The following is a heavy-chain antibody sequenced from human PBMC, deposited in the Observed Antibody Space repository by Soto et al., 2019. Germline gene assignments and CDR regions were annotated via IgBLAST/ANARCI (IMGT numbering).Heavy chain of an antibody. Sequence: SETLSLTXIVSGESISSSSYYWGWIRQPPGKGLEWIGSIYYSGRTYYNPSFKSRVTISIDTSKNQFSLKLSAVTATDTAVYYCARQRTTVVTQAYFDHWGQGALVTVSS. CDR3: ARQRTTVVTQAYFDH. V-gene: IGHV4-39*01. CDR2: IYYSGRT. CDR1: GESISSSSYY. D-gene: IGHD2-21*02. J-gene: IGHJ4*02.